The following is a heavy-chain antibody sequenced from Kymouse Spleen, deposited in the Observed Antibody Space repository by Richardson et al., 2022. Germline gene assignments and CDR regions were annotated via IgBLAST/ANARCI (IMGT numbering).Heavy chain of an antibody. CDR3: TRHTYGSGSYNYYYGMDV. J-gene: IGHJ6*02. D-gene: IGHD3-10*01. CDR1: GFTFSGSA. CDR2: IRSKANSYAT. V-gene: IGHV3-73*02. Sequence: EVQLVESGGGLVQPGGSLKLSCAASGFTFSGSAMHWVRQASGKGLEWVGRIRSKANSYATAYAASVKGRFTISRDDSKNTAYLQMNSLKTEDTAVYYCTRHTYGSGSYNYYYGMDVWGQGTTVTVSS.